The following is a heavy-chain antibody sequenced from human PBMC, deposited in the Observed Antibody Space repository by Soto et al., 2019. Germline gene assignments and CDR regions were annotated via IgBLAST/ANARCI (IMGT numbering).Heavy chain of an antibody. J-gene: IGHJ6*02. CDR1: GGTFSRHA. Sequence: QVQLVQSGAEVKKPGSSVKVSCKASGGTFSRHAISWVRQAPGQGLEWMGGIVPIFGTANYAQKFQGRGTITANESTSTAYSELSSLRSEDTAVYYCAERELAYGLDVWGQGTTVTVSS. CDR2: IVPIFGTA. V-gene: IGHV1-69*01. CDR3: AERELAYGLDV.